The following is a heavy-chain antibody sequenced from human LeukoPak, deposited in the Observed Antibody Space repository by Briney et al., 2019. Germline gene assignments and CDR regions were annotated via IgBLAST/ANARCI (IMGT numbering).Heavy chain of an antibody. D-gene: IGHD5-24*01. V-gene: IGHV4-31*03. CDR2: IYYSGSI. Sequence: SETLSLTCTASGGSISRGGYYWSWIRQHPGKGLEYIGYIYYSGSIYYNPSLKSRVTISLDPSKNQFSLKLSSVTAADTAVYYCARRWLHRKGFDYWGQGTLVTVSS. J-gene: IGHJ4*02. CDR1: GGSISRGGYY. CDR3: ARRWLHRKGFDY.